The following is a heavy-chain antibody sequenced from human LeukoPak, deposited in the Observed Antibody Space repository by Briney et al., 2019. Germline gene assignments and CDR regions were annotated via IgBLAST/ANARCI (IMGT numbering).Heavy chain of an antibody. D-gene: IGHD6-19*01. J-gene: IGHJ6*03. V-gene: IGHV4-38-2*02. Sequence: PSETLSLTCTVSGYSISSGYYWGWIRQPPGKGLEWIGSVFHSGSTYYNPSLKSRVTISVDTSKNQFSLKLSSVTAADTAVYYCARDMSGYSSGWGKAYYYYMDVWGKGTTVTVSS. CDR3: ARDMSGYSSGWGKAYYYYMDV. CDR1: GYSISSGYY. CDR2: VFHSGST.